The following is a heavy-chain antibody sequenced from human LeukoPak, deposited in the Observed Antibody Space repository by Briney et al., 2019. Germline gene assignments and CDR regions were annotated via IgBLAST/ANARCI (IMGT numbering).Heavy chain of an antibody. CDR3: AKDYQVPTAPFDY. Sequence: SETLSLTCTVSGGSISSYYWSWIRQPPGKGLEWIGYIYYSGSTNYNPSLKSRVTISVDTSKNQFSLKLSSVTAADTAVYYCAKDYQVPTAPFDYWGQGTLVTVSS. D-gene: IGHD2-2*01. J-gene: IGHJ4*02. CDR1: GGSISSYY. V-gene: IGHV4-59*01. CDR2: IYYSGST.